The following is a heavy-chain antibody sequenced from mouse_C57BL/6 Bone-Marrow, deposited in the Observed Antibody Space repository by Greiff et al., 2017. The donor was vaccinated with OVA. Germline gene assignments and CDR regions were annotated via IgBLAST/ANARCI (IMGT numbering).Heavy chain of an antibody. V-gene: IGHV5-4*01. CDR1: GFTFSSYA. CDR3: ARDRKDYDAMDY. CDR2: ISDGGSYT. J-gene: IGHJ4*01. Sequence: EVHLVESGGGLVKPGGSLKLSCAASGFTFSSYAMSWVRQTPAKRLEWVATISDGGSYTYYPDNVKGRFTISRDKAKNNLYLQMSHLKSEDTAMYYCARDRKDYDAMDYWGQGTSVTVSS.